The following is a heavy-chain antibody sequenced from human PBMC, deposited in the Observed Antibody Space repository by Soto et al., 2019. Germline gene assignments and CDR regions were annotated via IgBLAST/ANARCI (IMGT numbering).Heavy chain of an antibody. J-gene: IGHJ6*02. Sequence: QVQLVESGGGVVQPGRSLRLSCAASGFPFSDYGIHWVRQAPGKGLEWVAVISSDGSNEYYADSVKGRFTISRDNSKNTLSLQLNSLTTEDSASYYCAKRSSPYGSRVTCYDLYFYYAMDVWGQGTTVTVSS. CDR3: AKRSSPYGSRVTCYDLYFYYAMDV. CDR2: ISSDGSNE. D-gene: IGHD2-2*01. V-gene: IGHV3-30*18. CDR1: GFPFSDYG.